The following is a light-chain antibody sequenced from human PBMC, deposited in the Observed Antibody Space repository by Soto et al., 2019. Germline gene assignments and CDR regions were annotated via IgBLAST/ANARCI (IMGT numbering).Light chain of an antibody. CDR2: AAS. Sequence: DIQMTQSPSSLSASVGDRVTITCRASQTFSSYLNWYQQKPGKAPKLLIFAASILQSGVPSRFSGSGSGTDFTLTISSLQPEDFATYYCQQSYSTPFTFGPGTKVDLK. V-gene: IGKV1-39*01. J-gene: IGKJ3*01. CDR1: QTFSSY. CDR3: QQSYSTPFT.